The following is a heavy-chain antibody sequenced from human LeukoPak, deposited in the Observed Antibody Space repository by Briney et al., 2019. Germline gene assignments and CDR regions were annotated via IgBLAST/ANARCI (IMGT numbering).Heavy chain of an antibody. CDR1: GFTFSSYA. J-gene: IGHJ5*02. V-gene: IGHV3-23*01. CDR3: AKDRGSYVAERFDP. CDR2: ISGSGGST. Sequence: GGSLRLSCAASGFTFSSYAMSWVRQAPGKGLEWVSAISGSGGSTYYADSVKGRFTISRDNSKNTLYPQMNSLRAEDTAVYYCAKDRGSYVAERFDPWGQGTLVTVSS. D-gene: IGHD3-10*01.